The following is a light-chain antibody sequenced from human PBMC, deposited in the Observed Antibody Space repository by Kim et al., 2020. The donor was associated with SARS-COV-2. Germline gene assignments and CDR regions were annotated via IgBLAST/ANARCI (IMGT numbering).Light chain of an antibody. CDR3: CSYAGSSTWV. CDR1: SSDVGTYNL. J-gene: IGLJ2*01. Sequence: GQSITSSCTGTSSDVGTYNLVSWYQQHPGKVPKLMIYEGDKRPSGISNRFSASKSGNTASLTISGLQAEDEADYYCCSYAGSSTWVFGGGTQLTVL. V-gene: IGLV2-23*01. CDR2: EGD.